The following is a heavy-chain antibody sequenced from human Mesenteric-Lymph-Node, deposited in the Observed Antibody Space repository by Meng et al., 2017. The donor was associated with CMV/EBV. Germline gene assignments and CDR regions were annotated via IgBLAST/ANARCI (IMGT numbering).Heavy chain of an antibody. CDR3: AGGATVLMVFGY. CDR1: GYTFTSYG. Sequence: ASVKVSCKASGYTFTSYGIGWVRQAPGQGLEWMGLINPFGGSTTYAQKFQGRVVMTRDTSTGTVYMEVTSLRSEDTAVYYCAGGATVLMVFGYWGQGTLVTVSS. D-gene: IGHD2-8*01. CDR2: INPFGGST. J-gene: IGHJ4*02. V-gene: IGHV1-46*01.